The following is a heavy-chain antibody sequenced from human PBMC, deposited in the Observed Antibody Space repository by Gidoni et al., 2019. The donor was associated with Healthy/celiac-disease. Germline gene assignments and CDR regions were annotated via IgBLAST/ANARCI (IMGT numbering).Heavy chain of an antibody. CDR2: FDPEDGET. D-gene: IGHD2-15*01. V-gene: IGHV1-24*01. J-gene: IGHJ4*02. Sequence: QVQLVQSGAEVKKPGASVKVSCKVSGDTLTELSMHWVRQAPGKGLEWMGGFDPEDGETIYAQKFQGRVTMTEDTSTDTAYMELSSLRSEDTAVYYCATVDPTYCSGGSCYSGNFDYWGQVTLVTVSS. CDR1: GDTLTELS. CDR3: ATVDPTYCSGGSCYSGNFDY.